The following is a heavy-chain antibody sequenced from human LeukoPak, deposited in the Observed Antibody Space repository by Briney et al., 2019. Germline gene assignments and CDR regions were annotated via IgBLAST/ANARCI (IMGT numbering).Heavy chain of an antibody. CDR1: GYTFTSYG. J-gene: IGHJ4*02. CDR3: ARDQPSDYYDSSGYDY. Sequence: ASVKVSCKASGYTFTSYGISWVRQAPGQGLEWMGWISAYNGNTDYAQKLQGRVTMTTDTSTSTAYMELRSLRSDDTAVYYCARDQPSDYYDSSGYDYWGQGTLVTVSS. D-gene: IGHD3-22*01. V-gene: IGHV1-18*01. CDR2: ISAYNGNT.